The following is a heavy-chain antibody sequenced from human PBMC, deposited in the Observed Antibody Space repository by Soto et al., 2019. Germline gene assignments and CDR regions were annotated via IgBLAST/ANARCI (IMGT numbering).Heavy chain of an antibody. CDR2: VSSSGTTM. D-gene: IGHD6-6*01. V-gene: IGHV3-11*01. Sequence: QVQLAESGGGLVEPGGYLRISCAASGFTFSDYDMSWIRQSPGKGLEWVSFVSSSGTTMYFADSVKGRFTISRDNAKNSLYLLMNSLRAEDTALYYCARMGPRAARPSYWGQGTLVTVSS. J-gene: IGHJ4*02. CDR3: ARMGPRAARPSY. CDR1: GFTFSDYD.